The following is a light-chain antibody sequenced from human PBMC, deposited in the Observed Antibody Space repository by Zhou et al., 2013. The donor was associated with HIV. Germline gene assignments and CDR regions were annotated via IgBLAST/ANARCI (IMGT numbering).Light chain of an antibody. V-gene: IGKV3-20*01. J-gene: IGKJ2*01. CDR1: QSVSSSF. CDR2: GAS. CDR3: QQYVSSPRT. Sequence: EIVLTQSPGTLSLSPGVRATLSCRASQSVSSSFLAWYQQKPGQAPRLLIYGASSRATGVPDRFSGSGSGTDFTLTISRLEPEDFAVYYCQQYVSSPRTFGQGTKLDIK.